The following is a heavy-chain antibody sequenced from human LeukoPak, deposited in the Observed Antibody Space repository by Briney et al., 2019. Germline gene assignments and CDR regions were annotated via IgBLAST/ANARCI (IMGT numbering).Heavy chain of an antibody. CDR2: INPSGGST. D-gene: IGHD3-10*01. V-gene: IGHV1-46*01. CDR3: ARRKITMVRGVKFHAFDI. CDR1: GHTFTSYY. Sequence: ASVKVSCKASGHTFTSYYMHWVRQAPGQGLEWMGIINPSGGSTSYAQKFQGRVTMTRNTSTSTVYMELSSLRSEDTAVYYCARRKITMVRGVKFHAFDIWGQGTMVTVSS. J-gene: IGHJ3*02.